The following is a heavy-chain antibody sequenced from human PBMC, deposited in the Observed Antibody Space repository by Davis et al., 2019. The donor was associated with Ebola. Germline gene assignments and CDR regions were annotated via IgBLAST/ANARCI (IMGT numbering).Heavy chain of an antibody. J-gene: IGHJ6*02. Sequence: GSLTLSCAAYGFTFSAYYMSWIRHAPGKGLGWVSYISSSGSTIYYADSVKGRFTITRDNAKNSLYLQMNSLIAEDTAVYYCARDILGIKDVWGQGTTVTVSS. V-gene: IGHV3-11*04. D-gene: IGHD1-14*01. CDR2: ISSSGSTI. CDR1: GFTFSAYY. CDR3: ARDILGIKDV.